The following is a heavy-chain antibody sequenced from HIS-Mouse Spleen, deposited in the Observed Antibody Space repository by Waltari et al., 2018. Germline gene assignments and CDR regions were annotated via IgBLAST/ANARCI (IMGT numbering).Heavy chain of an antibody. Sequence: EVQLVESGGGLVKPGGSLRLSCAASGFTFSGYSMNWVRRAPGKGRSWVSSISSSSSYISYADSVKGRFTISRDNAKNSLYLQMNSLRAEDTAVYYCARDRDSGYVHDAFDIWGQGTMVTVSS. D-gene: IGHD5-12*01. CDR3: ARDRDSGYVHDAFDI. CDR2: ISSSSSYI. CDR1: GFTFSGYS. J-gene: IGHJ3*02. V-gene: IGHV3-21*01.